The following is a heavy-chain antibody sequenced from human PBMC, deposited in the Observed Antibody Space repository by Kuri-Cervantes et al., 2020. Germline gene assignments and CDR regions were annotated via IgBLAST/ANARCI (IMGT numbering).Heavy chain of an antibody. D-gene: IGHD3-22*01. CDR3: ARRMILRGDGEVDY. CDR2: ISSSSSTI. CDR1: GFTFSSYS. Sequence: GESLKISCAASGFTFSSYSMNWVRQAPGKGLEWVSYISSSSSTIYYADSVKGRFTISRDNAKNSLYLQMNSLRAEDTAVYYCARRMILRGDGEVDYWGQGTLVTVSS. V-gene: IGHV3-48*01. J-gene: IGHJ4*02.